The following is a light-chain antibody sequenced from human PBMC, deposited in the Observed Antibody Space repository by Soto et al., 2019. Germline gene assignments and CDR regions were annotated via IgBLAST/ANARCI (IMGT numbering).Light chain of an antibody. CDR3: QQYNNWPSLT. CDR1: QSVSSN. CDR2: VAS. Sequence: EIVMTQSPATLSVSPGERVTLSCRASQSVSSNLAWYQQKPGQAPRLLIYVASTRATGIPARFSGSGSDTEFTLTISSLQSEDVAVYYCQQYNNWPSLTFGGGTKVEIK. J-gene: IGKJ4*01. V-gene: IGKV3-15*01.